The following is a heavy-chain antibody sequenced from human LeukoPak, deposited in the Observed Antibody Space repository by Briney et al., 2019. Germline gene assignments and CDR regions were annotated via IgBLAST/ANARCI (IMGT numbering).Heavy chain of an antibody. CDR1: GFTFDDYG. V-gene: IGHV3-9*01. D-gene: IGHD5-24*01. J-gene: IGHJ6*02. CDR2: INWNGGRR. CDR3: AKATTMATNFYYYYGMDV. Sequence: GGSLRLSCAASGFTFDDYGMHWVRQAPGKGLEWVSGINWNGGRRDYADSVKGRFTISRDNAKNSLFLQMNSLRAEGTALYFCAKATTMATNFYYYYGMDVWGQGTTVTVSS.